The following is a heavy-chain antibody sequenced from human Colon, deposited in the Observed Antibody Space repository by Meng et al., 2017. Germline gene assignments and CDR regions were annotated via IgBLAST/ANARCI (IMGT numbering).Heavy chain of an antibody. D-gene: IGHD4-11*01. Sequence: GESLKISCAASGFRFNNFGMTWVRQGPGKGLECVAAITSSGGNTYYADSVKGRFTISRDNSKNTLYLQMNSLRAEDTAVYYCAKESVETYSLYSFDSWGQGTLVTVSS. CDR1: GFRFNNFG. CDR3: AKESVETYSLYSFDS. J-gene: IGHJ4*02. CDR2: ITSSGGNT. V-gene: IGHV3-23*01.